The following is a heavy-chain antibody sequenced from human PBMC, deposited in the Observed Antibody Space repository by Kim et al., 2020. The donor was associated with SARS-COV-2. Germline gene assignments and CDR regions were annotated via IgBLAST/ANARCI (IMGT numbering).Heavy chain of an antibody. V-gene: IGHV6-1*01. Sequence: SQTLSLTCAISGDSVSSNSAAWNWIRQSPSRGLEWLGRTYYRSKWYNDYAVSVKSRITINPDTSKNQFSLQLNSVTPEDTAVYYCAREGGIFTIFGVVIGTLAGYFDLWGRGTLVTVSS. CDR1: GDSVSSNSAA. J-gene: IGHJ2*01. D-gene: IGHD3-3*01. CDR3: AREGGIFTIFGVVIGTLAGYFDL. CDR2: TYYRSKWYN.